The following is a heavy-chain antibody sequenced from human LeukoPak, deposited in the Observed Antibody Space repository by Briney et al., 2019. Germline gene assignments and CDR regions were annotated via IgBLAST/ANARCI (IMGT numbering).Heavy chain of an antibody. V-gene: IGHV4-38-2*02. CDR3: ARVCSSGRCLDY. CDR1: GYSISSGYY. J-gene: IGHJ4*02. Sequence: SETLSLTCTVSGYSISSGYYWAWMRQPPGKGLEWIGSINHSGSTYYNPSLKSRVTVSVDTSKNQVSLRLSPMTAADTAVYYCARVCSSGRCLDYWGQGTLVTVSS. CDR2: INHSGST. D-gene: IGHD2-15*01.